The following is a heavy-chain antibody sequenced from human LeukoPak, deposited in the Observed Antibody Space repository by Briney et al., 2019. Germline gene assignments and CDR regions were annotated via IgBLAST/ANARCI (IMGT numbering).Heavy chain of an antibody. J-gene: IGHJ5*01. V-gene: IGHV4-38-2*02. D-gene: IGHD2/OR15-2a*01. CDR1: GYSISSGYY. CDR3: ARGNSGNWFDS. Sequence: PSETLSLTCSVSGYSISSGYYWGWIRQSPGKGLEWIGSIYHSGSTYYNPSLKSRVTISVDTSKNPFSQKLSSVTAADTTVYYCARGNSGNWFDSCGQGTLVTVSS. CDR2: IYHSGST.